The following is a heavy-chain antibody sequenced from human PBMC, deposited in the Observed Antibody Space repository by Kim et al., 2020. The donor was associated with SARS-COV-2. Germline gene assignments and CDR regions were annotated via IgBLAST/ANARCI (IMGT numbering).Heavy chain of an antibody. CDR3: ARGETTQLRPNYYYGMDV. CDR1: GGTFSSYA. V-gene: IGHV1-69*13. J-gene: IGHJ6*02. Sequence: SVKVSCKASGGTFSSYAISWVRQAPGQGLEWMGGIIPIFGTANYAQKFQGRVTITADESTSTAYMELSSLRSEDTAVYYCARGETTQLRPNYYYGMDVWGQGTTVTVSS. D-gene: IGHD1-1*01. CDR2: IIPIFGTA.